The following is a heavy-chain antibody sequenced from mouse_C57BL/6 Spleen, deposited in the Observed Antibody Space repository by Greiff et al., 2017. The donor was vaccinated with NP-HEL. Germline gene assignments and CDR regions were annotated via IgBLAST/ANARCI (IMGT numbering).Heavy chain of an antibody. CDR3: ARDEVWDYFDY. D-gene: IGHD4-1*01. V-gene: IGHV5-4*01. CDR2: ISDGGSYT. Sequence: DVMLVESGGGLVKPGGSLKLSCAASGFTFSSYAMSWVRQTPEKRLEWVATISDGGSYTYYPDNVKGRFTISRDNAKNNLYLQMSHLKSEDTAMYYCARDEVWDYFDYWGQGTTLTVSS. CDR1: GFTFSSYA. J-gene: IGHJ2*01.